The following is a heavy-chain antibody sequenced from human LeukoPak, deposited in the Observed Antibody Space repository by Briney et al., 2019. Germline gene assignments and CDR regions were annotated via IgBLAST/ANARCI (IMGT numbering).Heavy chain of an antibody. J-gene: IGHJ3*02. V-gene: IGHV4-4*02. CDR3: ARNYASGSYWAFDI. CDR1: GGSISSSNW. D-gene: IGHD3-10*01. Sequence: SGTLSLTCAVSGGSISSSNWWSWVRQPPGQGLEWIGEISPGGSTNYNPSLKSRVTISIDKSNNQFSVKLSSVTAADTAVYYCARNYASGSYWAFDIWGQGAMVTVSS. CDR2: ISPGGST.